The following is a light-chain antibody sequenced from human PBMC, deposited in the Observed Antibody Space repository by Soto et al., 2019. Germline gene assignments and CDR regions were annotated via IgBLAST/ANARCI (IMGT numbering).Light chain of an antibody. CDR1: SSDVGGYNY. V-gene: IGLV2-11*01. CDR2: DVG. J-gene: IGLJ1*01. CDR3: CSHAGTYIYV. Sequence: SVLTQPRSVSGSPGQSVTISCTGTSSDVGGYNYVSWYQQHPGKAPKLMIYDVGKRPSGVPDRFSGFKSGNTASLTISGLQAEDEADYSCCSHAGTYIYVFGTGTKVTVL.